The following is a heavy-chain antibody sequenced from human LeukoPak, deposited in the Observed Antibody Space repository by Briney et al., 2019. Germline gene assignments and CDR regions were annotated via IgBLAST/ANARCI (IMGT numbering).Heavy chain of an antibody. J-gene: IGHJ4*02. Sequence: GESLRLSCAASGFIVSTNDMSWVRQAPGKGLEWVSVTRSDGRTSYGDSVKGRFIISRDNSKNTVYLQMNSLRAEDTAVYYCVRYDSSGNWGQGTLVTVSS. D-gene: IGHD3-22*01. CDR3: VRYDSSGN. V-gene: IGHV3-53*01. CDR1: GFIVSTND. CDR2: TRSDGRT.